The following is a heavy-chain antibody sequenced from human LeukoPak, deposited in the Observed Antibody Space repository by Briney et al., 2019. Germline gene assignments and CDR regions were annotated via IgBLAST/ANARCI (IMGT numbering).Heavy chain of an antibody. V-gene: IGHV3-33*01. CDR1: GFTFSTYG. J-gene: IGHJ4*02. CDR3: ARAVGPYDY. D-gene: IGHD3-10*01. CDR2: IWYDGGIK. Sequence: PGRSLRHSCAASGFTFSTYGMHWVRQAPGKGLEWVAVIWYDGGIKYYADSVKGRFTISRDNSKDTLFLQMNNLRAEDTAIYYCARAVGPYDYWGQGTPVTVSS.